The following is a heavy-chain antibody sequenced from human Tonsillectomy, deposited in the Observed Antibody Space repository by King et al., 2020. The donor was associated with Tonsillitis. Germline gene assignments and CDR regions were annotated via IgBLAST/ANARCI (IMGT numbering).Heavy chain of an antibody. CDR1: RFTFNNAW. D-gene: IGHD3-16*01. J-gene: IGHJ4*02. CDR3: TTHPRHRSMIDY. CDR2: IKSKTDAGTI. V-gene: IGHV3-15*01. Sequence: DVQLVESGGGLVKPGGSLRLSCAASRFTFNNAWMSWVRQAPGKGLEWVGRIKSKTDAGTIDYAAPVKGSFTISRDDSKNTLYLQMNSRKTEDTAVYYCTTHPRHRSMIDYGGQGTRVSVSS.